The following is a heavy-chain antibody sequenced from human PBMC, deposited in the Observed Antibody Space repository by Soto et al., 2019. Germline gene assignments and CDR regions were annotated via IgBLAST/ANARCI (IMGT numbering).Heavy chain of an antibody. Sequence: QLHLVESGGGVVQPGASVRLSCEASGFTFSAFGMHWVRQAPGKGLEWVAGIRHDGSNDYYSDFAKGRLTIARDNSKDTLYLQVNSRGADASAVYYCASGNTVRSWDNDGIDIWGQGNTVTVSS. CDR3: ASGNTVRSWDNDGIDI. CDR1: GFTFSAFG. J-gene: IGHJ6*02. D-gene: IGHD1-7*01. CDR2: IRHDGSND. V-gene: IGHV3-33*03.